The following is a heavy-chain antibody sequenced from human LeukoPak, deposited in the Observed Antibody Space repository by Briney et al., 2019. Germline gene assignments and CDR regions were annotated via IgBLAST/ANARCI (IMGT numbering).Heavy chain of an antibody. Sequence: SVKVSCKASGGTFSSYAISWVRQAPGQGPEWMGGIIPIFGTANYAQKFQGRVTITADKSTSTAYMELSSLRSEDTAVYYCARDLAADYYDSSAMDVWGQGTTVTVSS. CDR2: IIPIFGTA. D-gene: IGHD3-22*01. CDR1: GGTFSSYA. CDR3: ARDLAADYYDSSAMDV. V-gene: IGHV1-69*06. J-gene: IGHJ6*02.